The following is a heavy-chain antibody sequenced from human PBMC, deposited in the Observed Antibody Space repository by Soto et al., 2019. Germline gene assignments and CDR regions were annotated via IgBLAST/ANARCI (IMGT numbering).Heavy chain of an antibody. CDR2: INSDGGST. D-gene: IGHD1-26*01. CDR3: ARRSVGPTPYYFDY. J-gene: IGHJ4*02. CDR1: GFTFSSYW. V-gene: IGHV3-74*01. Sequence: GGSLRLSCAASGFTFSSYWIHWVRQAPGKGLVWVSRINSDGGSTSYVDSVKGRFTISRDNAKNTLYLQMNSLRAEDTAVYYCARRSVGPTPYYFDYWGQGTLVTVSS.